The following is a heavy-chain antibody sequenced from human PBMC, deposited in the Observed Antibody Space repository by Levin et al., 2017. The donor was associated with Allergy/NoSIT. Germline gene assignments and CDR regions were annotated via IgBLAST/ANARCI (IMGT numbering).Heavy chain of an antibody. CDR1: GYTFTSYA. CDR3: ARDVLRGPGDYVGDAFDI. V-gene: IGHV7-4-1*02. D-gene: IGHD4-17*01. CDR2: INTNTGNP. Sequence: GESLKISCKASGYTFTSYAMNWVRQAPGQGLEWMGWINTNTGNPTYAQGFTGRFVFSLDTSVSTAYLQISSLKAEDTAVYYCARDVLRGPGDYVGDAFDIWGQGTMVTVSS. J-gene: IGHJ3*02.